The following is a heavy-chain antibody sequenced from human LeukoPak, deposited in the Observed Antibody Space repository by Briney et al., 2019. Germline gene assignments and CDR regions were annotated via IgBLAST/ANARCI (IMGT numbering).Heavy chain of an antibody. Sequence: PGGSLRLSCAASGFAFSGNWMHWVRQAPGKGLEWVSGISWNSGSIGYADSVKGRFTISRDNAKNSLYLQMNSLRAEDMALYYCAKEEHSYGVLDYWGQGTLVTVSS. CDR2: ISWNSGSI. CDR1: GFAFSGNW. J-gene: IGHJ4*02. D-gene: IGHD5-18*01. CDR3: AKEEHSYGVLDY. V-gene: IGHV3-9*03.